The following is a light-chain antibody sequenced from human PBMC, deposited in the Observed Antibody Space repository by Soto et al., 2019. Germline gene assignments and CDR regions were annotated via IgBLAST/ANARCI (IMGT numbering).Light chain of an antibody. Sequence: EIVLTQSPGTLPLSPGERATLSCRASQSVSSSYLAWYQQKPGQAPRLLIYGASSRATGIPDRFSGSGSGTDFTLTISRLDPENFAVYYCQQYGSSPGTFGQGTKVEI. CDR1: QSVSSSY. CDR2: GAS. CDR3: QQYGSSPGT. V-gene: IGKV3-20*01. J-gene: IGKJ1*01.